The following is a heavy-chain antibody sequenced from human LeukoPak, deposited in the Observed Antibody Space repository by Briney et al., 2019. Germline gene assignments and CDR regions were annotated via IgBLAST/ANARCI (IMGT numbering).Heavy chain of an antibody. CDR2: TYYRSKWFN. V-gene: IGHV6-1*01. Sequence: SQTLSLTCAISGDSVSTSGVAWNWVRQSPSRGLEWLGRTYYRSKWFNHYAVSVKSRITINPDTSKNQFSLQLNSVTPDDTAVYYCVRSGYSGYLDYWGQGTLVTVSS. CDR1: GDSVSTSGVA. J-gene: IGHJ4*02. CDR3: VRSGYSGYLDY. D-gene: IGHD5-12*01.